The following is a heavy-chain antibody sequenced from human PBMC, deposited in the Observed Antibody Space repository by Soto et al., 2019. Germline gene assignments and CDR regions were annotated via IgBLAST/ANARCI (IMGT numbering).Heavy chain of an antibody. D-gene: IGHD4-4*01. CDR3: ARDRPGDSTVPRVPYYYYMDV. Sequence: GASVKVSCKASGGTFSSYTISWVRQAPGQGLEWMGRIIPILGIANYAQKFQGRVAITADKSTSTAYMELSSLRSEDTAVYYCARDRPGDSTVPRVPYYYYMDVWGKGTTVTVSS. J-gene: IGHJ6*03. CDR2: IIPILGIA. V-gene: IGHV1-69*04. CDR1: GGTFSSYT.